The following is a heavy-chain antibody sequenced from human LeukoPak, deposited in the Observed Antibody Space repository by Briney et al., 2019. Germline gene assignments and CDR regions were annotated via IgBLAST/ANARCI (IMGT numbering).Heavy chain of an antibody. CDR3: ARECRRWLQLRGAFDI. J-gene: IGHJ3*02. Sequence: ASVKVSCKASGYTFTSYYMHWVRQAPGQGLEWMGIINPSGGSTSYAQKFQGRVTMTRDTSTSTVYMELSSLRSEDTAVYYCARECRRWLQLRGAFDIWGQGTMVTVSA. CDR1: GYTFTSYY. V-gene: IGHV1-46*01. CDR2: INPSGGST. D-gene: IGHD5-24*01.